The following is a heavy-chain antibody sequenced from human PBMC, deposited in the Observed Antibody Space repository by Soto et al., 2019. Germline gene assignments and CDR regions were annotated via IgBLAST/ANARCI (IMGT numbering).Heavy chain of an antibody. J-gene: IGHJ4*02. CDR3: ARAYGDYVFDY. V-gene: IGHV4-59*01. Sequence: SETLSLTCTVSGASISGYHWGWIRQPPGKGLEWIGYIYYSGSTNYNPSLKSRVTISVDTSKNQFSLKLSSVTAADTAVYYCARAYGDYVFDYWGQGTLVTVSS. CDR1: GASISGYH. CDR2: IYYSGST. D-gene: IGHD4-17*01.